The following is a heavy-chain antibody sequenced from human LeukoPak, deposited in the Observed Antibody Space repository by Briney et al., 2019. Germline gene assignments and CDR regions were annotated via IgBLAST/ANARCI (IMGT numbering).Heavy chain of an antibody. V-gene: IGHV4-39*07. D-gene: IGHD4-17*01. CDR2: IYYSGST. CDR3: ARGRGYGVSPGDY. CDR1: GGSISSSSYY. J-gene: IGHJ4*02. Sequence: SETLSLTCTVSGGSISSSSYYWGWIRQPPGKGLEWIGSIYYSGSTYYSPSLKSRVTISVDTSKNQFSLKLSSVTAADTAVYYCARGRGYGVSPGDYWGQGTLVTVSS.